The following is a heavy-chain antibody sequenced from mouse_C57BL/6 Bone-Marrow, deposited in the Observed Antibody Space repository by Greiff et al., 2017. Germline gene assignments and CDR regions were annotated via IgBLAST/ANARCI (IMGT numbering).Heavy chain of an antibody. CDR2: IYPRDGST. Sequence: VQLKESGPELVKPGASVKLSCKASGYTFTSYDINWVQQRPGQGLEWIGWIYPRDGSTKYNEKFKGKATLTVDTSSSTAYMELRSLTSEDSAVYFWARLGFDGSSGDWYFDGGGTGNTVTVSA. J-gene: IGHJ1*03. V-gene: IGHV1-85*01. CDR1: GYTFTSYD. D-gene: IGHD1-1*01. CDR3: ARLGFDGSSGDWYFDG.